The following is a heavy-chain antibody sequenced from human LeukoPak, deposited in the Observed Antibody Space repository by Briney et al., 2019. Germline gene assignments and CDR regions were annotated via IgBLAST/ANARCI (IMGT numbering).Heavy chain of an antibody. CDR2: IKQDGSEK. CDR3: AKDPLDYDSSSL. V-gene: IGHV3-7*03. J-gene: IGHJ3*01. CDR1: GFTFSSYW. D-gene: IGHD3-22*01. Sequence: GGSLRLSCAASGFTFSSYWMSWVRQAPGKGLEWVANIKQDGSEKYYVDSVKGRFTISRDNSKNTLYLQMNSLRAEDTAVYYCAKDPLDYDSSSLWGQGTMVTVSS.